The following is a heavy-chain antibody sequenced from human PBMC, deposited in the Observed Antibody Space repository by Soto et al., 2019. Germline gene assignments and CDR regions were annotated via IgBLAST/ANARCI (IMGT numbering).Heavy chain of an antibody. D-gene: IGHD3-10*01. Sequence: VQLVESGGGVVQPGMSLRLSCTASGFTFSDFAMHWVRQVPGKGLEWVALISSDGRNEYYADSVRGQFTISRDNSENTLFLQMDSLRPEDAALYYCARKWYGELGEGWFDPWGHGTLVTVSS. J-gene: IGHJ5*02. CDR1: GFTFSDFA. CDR2: ISSDGRNE. V-gene: IGHV3-30*04. CDR3: ARKWYGELGEGWFDP.